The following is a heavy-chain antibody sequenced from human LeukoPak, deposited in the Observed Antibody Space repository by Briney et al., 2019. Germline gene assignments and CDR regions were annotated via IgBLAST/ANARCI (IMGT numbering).Heavy chain of an antibody. Sequence: GGSLRLSCVASGFTFGKYWMSWVRQAPGKGLEWVANIKLDGSEKNYVDSVKGRFTISRDNTKNSLYLQMNSLRAEDTALYHCARNNGMDVWGQGTTVIVSS. CDR3: ARNNGMDV. CDR1: GFTFGKYW. CDR2: IKLDGSEK. D-gene: IGHD2-8*01. V-gene: IGHV3-7*03. J-gene: IGHJ6*02.